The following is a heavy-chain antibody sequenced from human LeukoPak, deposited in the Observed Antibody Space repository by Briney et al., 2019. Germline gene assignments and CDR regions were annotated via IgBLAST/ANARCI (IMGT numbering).Heavy chain of an antibody. D-gene: IGHD4-17*01. CDR1: GFTVSSNY. V-gene: IGHV3-53*01. CDR3: ARAYGDYLGDYFDY. Sequence: QPGRSLRLSCAASGFTVSSNYMGWVRQAPGKGLEWVSVIYSGGSTYYADSVKGRFTISRDNSKNTLYLQMNSLRAEDTAVYYCARAYGDYLGDYFDYWGQGTLVTVSS. J-gene: IGHJ4*02. CDR2: IYSGGST.